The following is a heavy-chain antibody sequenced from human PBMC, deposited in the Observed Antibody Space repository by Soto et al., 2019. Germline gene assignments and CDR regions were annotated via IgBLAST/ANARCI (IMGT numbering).Heavy chain of an antibody. J-gene: IGHJ6*02. D-gene: IGHD4-4*01. CDR1: GFTFSTYG. Sequence: QVQLVESGGGEVKPGRYLTISCAASGFTFSTYGMHWVRQTPGKGLEWVAVISYDGTNKFYSDSVKGRFTISRDNFKNTRTLQMNSLRADDTAVYSCAKDLQSYGNYDYYCYGMDVWGLGTRVTVSS. V-gene: IGHV3-30*18. CDR2: ISYDGTNK. CDR3: AKDLQSYGNYDYYCYGMDV.